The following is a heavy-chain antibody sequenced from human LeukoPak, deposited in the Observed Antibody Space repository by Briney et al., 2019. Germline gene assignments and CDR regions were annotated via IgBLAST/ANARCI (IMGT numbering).Heavy chain of an antibody. J-gene: IGHJ4*02. CDR3: ARDLGY. V-gene: IGHV3-30-3*01. CDR2: MSYDGSNK. CDR1: GFTFSSYA. Sequence: PGGSLRLSCAASGFTFSSYAMHWVRQAPGKGLEWVAVMSYDGSNKYYADSVKGRFTISRDNSKNTLYLQMNSLRAEDTAVYYCARDLGYWGQGTLVTVSS.